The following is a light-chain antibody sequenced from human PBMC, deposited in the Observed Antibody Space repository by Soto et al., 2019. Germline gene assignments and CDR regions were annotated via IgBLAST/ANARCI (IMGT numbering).Light chain of an antibody. CDR3: SSFTSSITYG. CDR1: SSDVGGYNS. Sequence: QSALTQPASVSGSPGQSITISCTGTSSDVGGYNSVSWYRQDPGKAPKLIIYDVTNRPSGVSNRFSGSKSGNTASLTISGLQADDEADYHCSSFTSSITYGFGTGTKLTVL. J-gene: IGLJ1*01. CDR2: DVT. V-gene: IGLV2-14*01.